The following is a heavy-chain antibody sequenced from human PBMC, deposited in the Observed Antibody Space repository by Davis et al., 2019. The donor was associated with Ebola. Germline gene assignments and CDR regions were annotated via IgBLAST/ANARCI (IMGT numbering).Heavy chain of an antibody. CDR2: ISSSSSYI. CDR1: GFTFSSYS. V-gene: IGHV3-21*01. J-gene: IGHJ5*02. D-gene: IGHD3-3*01. Sequence: GESLKISCAASGFTFSSYSMNWVRQAPGKGLEWVSSISSSSSYIYYADPVKGRFTISRDNAKNSLYLQMNSLRAEDTAVYYCAGARVFGVVTPNWFDPWGQGTLVTVSS. CDR3: AGARVFGVVTPNWFDP.